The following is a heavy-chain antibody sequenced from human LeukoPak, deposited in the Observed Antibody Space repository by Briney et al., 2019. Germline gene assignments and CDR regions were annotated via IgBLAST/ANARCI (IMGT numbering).Heavy chain of an antibody. J-gene: IGHJ4*02. CDR3: ARGVYGGYFDQ. Sequence: KPSETLSLTCIVSGGSISGYYWSWIRQPPGKGLEWIGYIEYSGRTEYKPSLQSRLTISVDTSKNQFSLKVNSVTAADTAVYYCARGVYGGYFDQWGQGALVTVSS. V-gene: IGHV4-59*01. CDR2: IEYSGRT. D-gene: IGHD4/OR15-4a*01. CDR1: GGSISGYY.